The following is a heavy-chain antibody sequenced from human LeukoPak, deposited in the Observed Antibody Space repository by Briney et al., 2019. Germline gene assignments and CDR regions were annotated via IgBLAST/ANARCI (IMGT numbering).Heavy chain of an antibody. J-gene: IGHJ4*02. CDR1: GVTVSSNY. D-gene: IGHD3-10*01. Sequence: AWGSLRLSCAPSGVTVSSNYMNWVRQAPGKGLELVSVIYTGGSTYYADSVKGRFTISRDNARNTVYLQMNSLRAEDTAIYYCARDQRGSFDYWGQGTLVTVSS. CDR3: ARDQRGSFDY. V-gene: IGHV3-66*01. CDR2: IYTGGST.